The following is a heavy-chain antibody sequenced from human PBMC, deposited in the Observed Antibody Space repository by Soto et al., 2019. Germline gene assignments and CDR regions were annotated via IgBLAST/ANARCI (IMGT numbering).Heavy chain of an antibody. CDR1: GFTFSDYY. Sequence: QVQLVESGGGLVKPGGSLRLSCAAPGFTFSDYYMSWIRQAPGKGLEWVSYISNSGRTLYYADSMKGRFTISRDNAKNSLYLQINSLRSEDTAVYYCARDLVAVSGGVYSSSSGGYFFDFWGQGTLVTVSS. D-gene: IGHD6-6*01. J-gene: IGHJ4*02. CDR2: ISNSGRTL. CDR3: ARDLVAVSGGVYSSSSGGYFFDF. V-gene: IGHV3-11*01.